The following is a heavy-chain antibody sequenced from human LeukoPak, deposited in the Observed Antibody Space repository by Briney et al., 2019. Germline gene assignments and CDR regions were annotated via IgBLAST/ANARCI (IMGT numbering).Heavy chain of an antibody. V-gene: IGHV4-34*01. CDR1: GGSFSDYY. J-gene: IGHJ4*02. CDR2: INHSGST. D-gene: IGHD4-17*01. Sequence: LETLSLTCAVYGGSFSDYYWSWIRQPPGKGLEWIGEINHSGSTNYNPSLKSRVTISVDTSKNQFSLRPTSVTATDTGLYFCAGMTTVIRGRRFDSWGQGALVTVSS. CDR3: AGMTTVIRGRRFDS.